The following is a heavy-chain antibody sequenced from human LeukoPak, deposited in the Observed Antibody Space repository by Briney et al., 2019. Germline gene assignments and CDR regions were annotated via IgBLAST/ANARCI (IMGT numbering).Heavy chain of an antibody. V-gene: IGHV1-18*01. CDR3: ARVLATVMICPLDV. J-gene: IGHJ3*01. D-gene: IGHD3-16*01. CDR2: ISADTTEI. CDR1: GYTISHYG. Sequence: APVKVSCMASGYTISHYGLSWVRQAPGQGLEWMGWISADTTEINYAQKFQDRVTLTTDTSTTPNYMDLRSLTSDDTAIYYCARVLATVMICPLDVWGQGTMVTVSS.